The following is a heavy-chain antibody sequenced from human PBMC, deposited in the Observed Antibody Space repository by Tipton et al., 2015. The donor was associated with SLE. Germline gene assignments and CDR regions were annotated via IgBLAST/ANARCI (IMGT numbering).Heavy chain of an antibody. J-gene: IGHJ2*01. CDR2: TYPSGYT. D-gene: IGHD3-22*01. V-gene: IGHV4-61*02. Sequence: TLSLTCTVSGGSISSGSYFWSWIRQPAGRGLEWIGRTYPSGYTDYNPSLKSRVTISVDTSKNQFFLNLSSVTAADTAMYYCARTLYYYDSSVYSRYFDIWGRGTLVTVSS. CDR3: ARTLYYYDSSVYSRYFDI. CDR1: GGSISSGSYF.